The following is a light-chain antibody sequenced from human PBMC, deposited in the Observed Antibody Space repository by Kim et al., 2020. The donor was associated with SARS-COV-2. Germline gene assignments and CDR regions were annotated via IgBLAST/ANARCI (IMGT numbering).Light chain of an antibody. CDR1: VSNIGSND. V-gene: IGLV1-51*01. Sequence: VSISCSGGVSNIGSNDVAWYRQLPGTAPKLVIYDTHKRPSGTSDRFSGSKSGTSATLDITGLQPGDEADYFCGTWDNSLYGAVFGGGTQLTVL. J-gene: IGLJ2*01. CDR3: GTWDNSLYGAV. CDR2: DTH.